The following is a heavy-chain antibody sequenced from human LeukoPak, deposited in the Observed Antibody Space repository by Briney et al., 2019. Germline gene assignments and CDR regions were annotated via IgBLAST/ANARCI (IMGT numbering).Heavy chain of an antibody. D-gene: IGHD6-13*01. V-gene: IGHV1-8*01. Sequence: GASVKVSCKASGYTFTSYDINWVRQATGQGLEWMGWMNPNSGNTGYAQKFQGRVTMTRNTSVSTAYMELSSLRSEDTAVYYCATLGSLAAAGFYWYFDLWGRGTLVTVSS. CDR1: GYTFTSYD. CDR2: MNPNSGNT. J-gene: IGHJ2*01. CDR3: ATLGSLAAAGFYWYFDL.